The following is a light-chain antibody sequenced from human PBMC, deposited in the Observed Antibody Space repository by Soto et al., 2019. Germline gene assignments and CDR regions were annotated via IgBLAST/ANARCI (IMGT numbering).Light chain of an antibody. V-gene: IGKV3-11*01. J-gene: IGKJ1*01. CDR1: QRVSSY. Sequence: EIVLTQSPATLSLSPGERATLYCRASQRVSSYLAWYQQKPGQAPRLLIYDASNKATGIPARFSGSGSGTDVTLTISSLEPEDFAVYYCQQRSNWPSITFGQGTKVDIK. CDR3: QQRSNWPSIT. CDR2: DAS.